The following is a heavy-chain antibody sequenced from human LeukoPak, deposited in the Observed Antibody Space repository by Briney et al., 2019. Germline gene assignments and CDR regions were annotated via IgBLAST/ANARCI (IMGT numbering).Heavy chain of an antibody. Sequence: PSETLSLTCTVSGASITTYYGTWIRQAPGKAMDFIAYIYSAITNYSPSLKSRATISIDAFKNQVSLRLSSVTAADTAVYYCARAPRLLDSWGQGILVTVSS. CDR2: IYSAIT. J-gene: IGHJ4*02. CDR3: ARAPRLLDS. CDR1: GASITTYY. V-gene: IGHV4-4*09. D-gene: IGHD1-1*01.